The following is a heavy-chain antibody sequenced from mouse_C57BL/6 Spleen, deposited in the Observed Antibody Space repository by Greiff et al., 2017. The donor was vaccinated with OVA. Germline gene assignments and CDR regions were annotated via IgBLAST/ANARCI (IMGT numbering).Heavy chain of an antibody. CDR1: GYTFTDYY. J-gene: IGHJ2*01. CDR3: ARSEGVRGYFDY. CDR2: INPYNGGT. Sequence: VQLQQSGPVLVKPGASVKMSCKASGYTFTDYYMNWVKQSHGKSLEWIGVINPYNGGTSYNQKFKGKATLTVDKSSSTAYMELNSLTSEDSAVYYCARSEGVRGYFDYWGQGTTLTVSS. V-gene: IGHV1-19*01. D-gene: IGHD5-1*01.